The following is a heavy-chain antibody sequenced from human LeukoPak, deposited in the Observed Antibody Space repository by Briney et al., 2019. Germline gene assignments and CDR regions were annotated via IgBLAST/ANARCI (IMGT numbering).Heavy chain of an antibody. CDR1: GGSISSYY. CDR2: IHTSGST. V-gene: IGHV4-4*09. CDR3: ARLRFYGSSIDY. Sequence: PSETLSLTCTVSGGSISSYYWSWIRQPPGKGLEWIGYIHTSGSTNYNPSLKSRATISVDTSKNQFSLKLSSVTAADTAVYYCARLRFYGSSIDYWGQGTLVTVSS. J-gene: IGHJ4*02. D-gene: IGHD2-2*01.